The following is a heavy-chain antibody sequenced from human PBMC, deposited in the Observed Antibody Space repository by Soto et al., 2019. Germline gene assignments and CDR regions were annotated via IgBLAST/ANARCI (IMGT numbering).Heavy chain of an antibody. J-gene: IGHJ6*02. CDR3: ARARSTKQYYYYYGMDV. D-gene: IGHD2-2*01. CDR1: GFSLSTSGMC. Sequence: SGPTLGNATQTLTLTCTFSGFSLSTSGMCVSWIRQPPGKALEWLALIDWDDDKYYSTSLKTRLTISKDTSKNQVVLTMTNMDPVDTATYYCARARSTKQYYYYYGMDVWGQGTKVTVYS. CDR2: IDWDDDK. V-gene: IGHV2-70*01.